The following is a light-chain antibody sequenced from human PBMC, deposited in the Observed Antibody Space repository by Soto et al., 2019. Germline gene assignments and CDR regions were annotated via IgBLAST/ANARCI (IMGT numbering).Light chain of an antibody. V-gene: IGLV2-14*01. J-gene: IGLJ3*02. CDR2: EVI. Sequence: QSALTQPASVSGSPGQSITISCTGTSCDVGGYNYVSWYQQHPGKAPKLMIYEVINRPSGVSNRFSGSKSGNTASLTISGLQAEDEADYYCSSYTSSSTWVFGGGTKLTVL. CDR3: SSYTSSSTWV. CDR1: SCDVGGYNY.